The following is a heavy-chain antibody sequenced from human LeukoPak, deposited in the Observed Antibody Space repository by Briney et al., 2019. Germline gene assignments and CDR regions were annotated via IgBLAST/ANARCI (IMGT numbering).Heavy chain of an antibody. D-gene: IGHD5-12*01. V-gene: IGHV4-61*10. J-gene: IGHJ6*03. CDR1: GGSVSSGTYY. Sequence: PSETLSLTCTVSGGSVSSGTYYWNWIRQPAGKGLEWIGRIYTSGSTNYNPSLKSRVTISVDTSKNQVSLKLRSVTAADTAVYYCARTTEGYAGGPGYSYYYYMDVWGKGTTVTISS. CDR2: IYTSGST. CDR3: ARTTEGYAGGPGYSYYYYMDV.